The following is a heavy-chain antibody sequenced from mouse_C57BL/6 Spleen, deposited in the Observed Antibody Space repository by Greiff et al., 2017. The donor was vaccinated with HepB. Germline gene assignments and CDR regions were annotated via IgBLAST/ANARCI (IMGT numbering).Heavy chain of an antibody. CDR3: ARDCYGSGDWYLDV. CDR1: GFTFSDYG. D-gene: IGHD1-1*01. V-gene: IGHV5-17*01. CDR2: ISSGSSTI. J-gene: IGHJ1*03. Sequence: DVQLVESGGGLVKPGGSLKLSCAASGFTFSDYGMHWVRQAPEKGLEWVAYISSGSSTIYYADTVKGRFTISRDNAKNTLFLQMTSLRSEDTAMYYCARDCYGSGDWYLDVWGTGTTVTVSS.